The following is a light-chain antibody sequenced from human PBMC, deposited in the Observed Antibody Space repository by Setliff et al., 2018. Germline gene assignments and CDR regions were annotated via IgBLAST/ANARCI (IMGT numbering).Light chain of an antibody. CDR2: EVS. Sequence: QSVLTQPASVSGSPGQSITISCTGTSSDVGYYNYVSWYQQHPGEAPQLKIYEVSNRPSGVSDRFTGSKSGNTASLTISGLQAGDEADYYCSSHSSTGTYVFGTGTKATVL. V-gene: IGLV2-14*01. CDR3: SSHSSTGTYV. J-gene: IGLJ1*01. CDR1: SSDVGYYNY.